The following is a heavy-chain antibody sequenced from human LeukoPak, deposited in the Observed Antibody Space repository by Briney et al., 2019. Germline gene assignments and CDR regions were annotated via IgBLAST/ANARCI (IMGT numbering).Heavy chain of an antibody. Sequence: ASVKVSCKASGYIFTSYFIHWVRQAPGQGLEWMGIINPSGGSTSYAQKFQGRVTMTRDTSTSTVYMELSSLRSEDTAVYHCARGSSSWYAPGIDYWGQGTLVTVSS. CDR1: GYIFTSYF. V-gene: IGHV1-46*01. J-gene: IGHJ4*02. CDR3: ARGSSSWYAPGIDY. CDR2: INPSGGST. D-gene: IGHD6-13*01.